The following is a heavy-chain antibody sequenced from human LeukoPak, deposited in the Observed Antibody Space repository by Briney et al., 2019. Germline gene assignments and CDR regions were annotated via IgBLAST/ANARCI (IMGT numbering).Heavy chain of an antibody. V-gene: IGHV3-30-3*01. Sequence: PGKSLRLSCAASGFTFSSYAMHWVRQAPGKGLEWVAVISYDGSNKYYADSVKGRFTIYRDNSKITLYLQMNSLRAEDTAVYYCARAGYCSSTSCYAGFDYWGEGTLVTVSS. CDR2: ISYDGSNK. J-gene: IGHJ4*02. CDR1: GFTFSSYA. D-gene: IGHD2-2*01. CDR3: ARAGYCSSTSCYAGFDY.